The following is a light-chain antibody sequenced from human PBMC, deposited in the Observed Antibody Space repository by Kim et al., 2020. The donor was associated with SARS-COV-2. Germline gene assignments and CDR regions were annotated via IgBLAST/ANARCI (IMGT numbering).Light chain of an antibody. Sequence: PRQTARITCAGDALPKQYAYWYQQKPGQAPVLVIYKDSERPSGIPERFSGSSSGTTVTLTISGVQAEDEADYYCQSADSSGTHWVFGGGTQLTVL. V-gene: IGLV3-25*03. J-gene: IGLJ3*02. CDR3: QSADSSGTHWV. CDR2: KDS. CDR1: ALPKQY.